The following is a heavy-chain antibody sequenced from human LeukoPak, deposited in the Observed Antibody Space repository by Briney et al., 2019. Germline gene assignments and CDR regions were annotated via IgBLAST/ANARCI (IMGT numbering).Heavy chain of an antibody. CDR3: ARAMVQGVIIGDFDY. D-gene: IGHD3-10*01. CDR1: GGTFSSYA. J-gene: IGHJ4*02. V-gene: IGHV1-69*04. CDR2: IIPILGIA. Sequence: ASVKVSCKASGGTFSSYAISWVRQAPGQGLEWMGRIIPILGIANYAQKFQGRVTITADKSTSTAYMELSSLRSEDTAVYYCARAMVQGVIIGDFDYWGQGTLVTVSS.